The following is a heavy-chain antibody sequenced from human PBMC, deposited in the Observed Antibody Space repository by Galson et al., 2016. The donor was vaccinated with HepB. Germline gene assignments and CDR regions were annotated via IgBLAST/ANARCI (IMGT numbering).Heavy chain of an antibody. J-gene: IGHJ6*02. V-gene: IGHV3-30*03. D-gene: IGHD6-19*01. CDR3: ARDQVVPMAGINYYFYYGMDV. CDR2: TSYDGTNK. Sequence: SLRLSCAASEIPVSSTYLSWVRQAPGKGLEWVALTSYDGTNKYYADSVKGRVTISRDNSRNTLFLQLSSLRLEDTAVYYCARDQVVPMAGINYYFYYGMDVWGQGTTVTVSS. CDR1: EIPVSSTY.